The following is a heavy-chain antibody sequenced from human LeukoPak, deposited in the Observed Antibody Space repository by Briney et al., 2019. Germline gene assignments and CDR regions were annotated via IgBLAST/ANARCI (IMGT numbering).Heavy chain of an antibody. J-gene: IGHJ4*02. V-gene: IGHV4-59*08. D-gene: IGHD2-2*01. CDR3: ARHYIQPPHYFDY. CDR2: IYYTGST. CDR1: GGSISSYY. Sequence: SETLSLTCTVSGGSISSYYWSWIRQPPGKGLEWIGFIYYTGSTHYNPSLKRRVTVSVDTSKNQFSLKLSAVTAADTAVYYCARHYIQPPHYFDYWGQGTLVTVSS.